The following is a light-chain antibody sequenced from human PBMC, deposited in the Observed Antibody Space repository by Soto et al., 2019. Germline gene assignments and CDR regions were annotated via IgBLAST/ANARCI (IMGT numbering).Light chain of an antibody. J-gene: IGLJ2*01. V-gene: IGLV2-14*03. CDR1: SSDVGAYNF. CDR2: DAS. Sequence: QSALTQPASVSGSPGQWITISCTGTSSDVGAYNFVSWYQQHRGKAPKLIIYDASNRPSGVSNRFSGSKSGNTASLTISGLQAYDETVYYCRSYTSSSTVIFGGGTKVTVL. CDR3: RSYTSSSTVI.